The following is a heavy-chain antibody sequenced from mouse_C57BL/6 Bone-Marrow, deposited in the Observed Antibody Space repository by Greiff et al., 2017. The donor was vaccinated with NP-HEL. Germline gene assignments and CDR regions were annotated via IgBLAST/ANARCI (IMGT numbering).Heavy chain of an antibody. CDR3: TRGRWLLPSDD. CDR2: IFPGNSDT. J-gene: IGHJ2*01. V-gene: IGHV1-5*01. D-gene: IGHD2-3*01. CDR1: GYTFYSYW. Sequence: SWTVLARPGASVKMSCQTSGYTFYSYWVPWVKQRPGPGLEWVGAIFPGNSDTSYHQKFKGKAKLTAVTSASTAYMELSSLTNEDSAVYYCTRGRWLLPSDDWGQGTTLTVSS.